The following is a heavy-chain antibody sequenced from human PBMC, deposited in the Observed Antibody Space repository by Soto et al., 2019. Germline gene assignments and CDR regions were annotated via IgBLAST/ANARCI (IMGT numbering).Heavy chain of an antibody. J-gene: IGHJ4*02. V-gene: IGHV3-21*01. D-gene: IGHD2-15*01. Sequence: GGSLRLSCAASGFTFSSYSMNWFRQAQGKGGEGVSSIISSSSSIYYADSLKGRFTISRENAKKSLYLQMNSLRAEDKAVYYCARDLGGSRYHWGQGTLVTVSS. CDR3: ARDLGGSRYH. CDR2: IISSSSSI. CDR1: GFTFSSYS.